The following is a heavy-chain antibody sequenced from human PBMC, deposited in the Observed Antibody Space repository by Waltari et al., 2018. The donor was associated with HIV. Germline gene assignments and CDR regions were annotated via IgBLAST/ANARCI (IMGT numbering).Heavy chain of an antibody. CDR2: MNPKSDGT. Sequence: QVQLVQSGAEVKKPGASVKVSCKASGYTFTGYYMHWVRQAPGQGLEWMGVMNPKSDGTNYGQKFQSRVTMTRYTSTSTAYMELSRLRSDDTALYYCARDRIAVTGSYYYGMDVWGQGTTVTVSS. V-gene: IGHV1-2*02. J-gene: IGHJ6*02. CDR3: ARDRIAVTGSYYYGMDV. D-gene: IGHD6-19*01. CDR1: GYTFTGYY.